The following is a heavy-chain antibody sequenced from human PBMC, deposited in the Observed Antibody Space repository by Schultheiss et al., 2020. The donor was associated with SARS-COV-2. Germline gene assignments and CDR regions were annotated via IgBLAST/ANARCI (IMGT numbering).Heavy chain of an antibody. CDR1: GFTFSNYW. CDR3: ARGRGQLVPFDY. D-gene: IGHD6-6*01. J-gene: IGHJ4*02. V-gene: IGHV3-74*01. Sequence: GESLRLSCAASGFTFSNYWMHWVRQAPGKGLVWVSRINSDGSSTSYADSVKGRFTISRDNAKNTLYLQMNSLRAEDTAVYYCARGRGQLVPFDYWGQGTLVTVSS. CDR2: INSDGSST.